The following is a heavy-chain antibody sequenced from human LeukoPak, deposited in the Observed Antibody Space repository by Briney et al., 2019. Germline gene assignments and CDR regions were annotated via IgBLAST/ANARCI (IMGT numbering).Heavy chain of an antibody. Sequence: PPGGTLRLSCAVSGFTFSSYGMSWVRQAPGKGLEWVSAISGSGGSTYYADSVKGRFTISRDNSKNTLYLQMNSLRAEDTAVYYCARGPSGYHNTGGQGTLVTVSS. J-gene: IGHJ4*02. D-gene: IGHD5-12*01. CDR3: ARGPSGYHNT. V-gene: IGHV3-23*01. CDR1: GFTFSSYG. CDR2: ISGSGGST.